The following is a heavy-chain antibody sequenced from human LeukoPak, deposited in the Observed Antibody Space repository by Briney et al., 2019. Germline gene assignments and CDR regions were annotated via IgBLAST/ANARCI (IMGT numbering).Heavy chain of an antibody. CDR2: ISSSGSTI. Sequence: TGGCLRLSCAASGFTFSRYEMNWVRQAPGKGLEWVSYISSSGSTIYYADSVKGRFTISRDNAKNSLYLQMNSLRAEDTAVYYCAELGITMIGGVWGKGTTVTISS. D-gene: IGHD3-10*02. CDR1: GFTFSRYE. J-gene: IGHJ6*04. CDR3: AELGITMIGGV. V-gene: IGHV3-48*03.